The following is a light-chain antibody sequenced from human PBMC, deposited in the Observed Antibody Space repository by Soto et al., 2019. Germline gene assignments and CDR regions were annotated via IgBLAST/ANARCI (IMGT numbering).Light chain of an antibody. CDR2: EAS. CDR1: QTVSSS. Sequence: EIVLPQSPATLSLSPGERATLSCRASQTVSSSLAWYQQKPGQAPRLLIYEASNRATGVGARFTGSGSATDFSLTITSLQPEDGAVYYCQQRGKWPSTFGPGTKVDIK. V-gene: IGKV3-11*01. J-gene: IGKJ2*02. CDR3: QQRGKWPST.